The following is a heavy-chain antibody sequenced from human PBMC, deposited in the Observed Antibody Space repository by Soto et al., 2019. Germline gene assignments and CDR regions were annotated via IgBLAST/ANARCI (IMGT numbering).Heavy chain of an antibody. V-gene: IGHV1-69*13. Sequence: GASVKVSCKASGGTFSSYAISWVRQAPGQGLEWMGGIIPIFGTANYAQKFQGRVTITADESTSTAYMELSSLRSEDTAVYYCARDPSPGQQLVGGDYWGQGTLVTVSS. CDR2: IIPIFGTA. CDR3: ARDPSPGQQLVGGDY. CDR1: GGTFSSYA. D-gene: IGHD6-13*01. J-gene: IGHJ4*02.